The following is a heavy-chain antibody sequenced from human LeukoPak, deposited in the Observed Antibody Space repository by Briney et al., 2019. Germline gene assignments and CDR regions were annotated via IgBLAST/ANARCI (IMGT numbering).Heavy chain of an antibody. CDR3: ARGLNFWTPPSGY. D-gene: IGHD3/OR15-3a*01. CDR1: GHTFTGYY. Sequence: ASVKVSCKASGHTFTGYYMHWVRQAPGQGLEWMGRINPNSGGTNYAQKFQGRVTMTRDTSISTAYMELSRLRSDDTAVYYCARGLNFWTPPSGYWGQGTLVTVSS. J-gene: IGHJ4*02. V-gene: IGHV1-2*06. CDR2: INPNSGGT.